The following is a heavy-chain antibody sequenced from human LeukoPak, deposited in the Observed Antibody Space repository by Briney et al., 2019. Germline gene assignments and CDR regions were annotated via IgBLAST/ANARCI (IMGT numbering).Heavy chain of an antibody. CDR2: IYYSGST. V-gene: IGHV4-39*07. D-gene: IGHD6-19*01. CDR3: ARVLKPGYSSGWYEW. CDR1: GGSISSSSYY. Sequence: SETLSLTCTVSGGSISSSSYYWGWIRQPPGKGLEWIGSIYYSGSTYYNPSLKSRVTISVDTSKNQFSLKLSSVTAADTAVYYCARVLKPGYSSGWYEWWGQGTLVTVSS. J-gene: IGHJ4*02.